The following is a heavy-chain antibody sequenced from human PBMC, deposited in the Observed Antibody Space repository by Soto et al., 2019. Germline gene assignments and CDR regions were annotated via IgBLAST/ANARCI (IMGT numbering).Heavy chain of an antibody. J-gene: IGHJ4*02. D-gene: IGHD2-15*01. CDR3: AREGGYCSGGYCPLDY. Sequence: QVQLVQSGAEVKKPGASVKVSCKASGYTFSSNPIYWVRRAPGQGLEWVGWINAGNGNSKYSQKFQGRVTITRDTSASTGYMELSSLRYEDTAVYYWAREGGYCSGGYCPLDYWGQGTLVTVSS. V-gene: IGHV1-3*01. CDR2: INAGNGNS. CDR1: GYTFSSNP.